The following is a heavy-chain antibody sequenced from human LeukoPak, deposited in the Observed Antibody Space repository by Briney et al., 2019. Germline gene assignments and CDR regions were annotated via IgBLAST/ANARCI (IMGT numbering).Heavy chain of an antibody. Sequence: GGSLRLSCAASGFTFSSYWMSWVRQAPGKGLEWVANIKQDGSEEYYVDSVKGRFTISRDNAKNSLYLQMNSLRAEDTAVYYCARDSFYYDSSGYWNKLGFDYWGQGTLVTVSS. CDR1: GFTFSSYW. V-gene: IGHV3-7*01. CDR2: IKQDGSEE. D-gene: IGHD3-22*01. J-gene: IGHJ4*02. CDR3: ARDSFYYDSSGYWNKLGFDY.